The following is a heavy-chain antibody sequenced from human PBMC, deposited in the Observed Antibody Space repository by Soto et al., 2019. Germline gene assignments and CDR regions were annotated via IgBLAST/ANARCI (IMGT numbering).Heavy chain of an antibody. CDR1: GGSFSGYY. CDR2: INHSGST. J-gene: IGHJ4*02. CDR3: ANTYYNFWSGFYRGYYFDF. V-gene: IGHV4-34*01. D-gene: IGHD3-3*01. Sequence: QVHLQQWGAGLLKPSETLSLTCAVYGGSFSGYYWSWIRQPPGKGLEWIGEINHSGSTNYNPSLKRRVTISVDTSKNQFSPKLSSVTAADTAVYFCANTYYNFWSGFYRGYYFDFWGQGTLVSVSS.